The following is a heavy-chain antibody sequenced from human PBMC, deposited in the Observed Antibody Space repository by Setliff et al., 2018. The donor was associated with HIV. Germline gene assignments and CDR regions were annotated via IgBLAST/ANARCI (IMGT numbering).Heavy chain of an antibody. V-gene: IGHV1-69*05. Sequence: GASVKVSCKASGYTFTGYYMHWVRQAPGQGLEWMGGIIPISGTVNYAQKFWGRVTITTHESTSTAYMELRSLRSDDTAVYYCARVRVGATPLDYWGQGTLVTV. CDR3: ARVRVGATPLDY. D-gene: IGHD1-26*01. J-gene: IGHJ4*02. CDR1: GYTFTGYY. CDR2: IIPISGTV.